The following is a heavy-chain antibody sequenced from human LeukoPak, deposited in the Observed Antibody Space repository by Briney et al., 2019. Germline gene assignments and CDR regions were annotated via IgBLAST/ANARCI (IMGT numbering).Heavy chain of an antibody. CDR3: ARGGYHAYYLDY. J-gene: IGHJ4*02. Sequence: GGSLRLSCAASGFTFSSYSMNWVRQAPGKGLEWVSFVTSSSITIYYADSVKGRFTISRDNAKNTLYLQMNSLRAEDTAVYYCARGGYHAYYLDYWGQGSLVTVSS. V-gene: IGHV3-48*04. D-gene: IGHD5-18*01. CDR2: VTSSSITI. CDR1: GFTFSSYS.